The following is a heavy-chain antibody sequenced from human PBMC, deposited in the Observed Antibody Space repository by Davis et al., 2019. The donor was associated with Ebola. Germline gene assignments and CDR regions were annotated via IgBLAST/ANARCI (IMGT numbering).Heavy chain of an antibody. D-gene: IGHD5-18*01. CDR1: GFTFSNAW. Sequence: PGGSLRLSCAASGFTFSNAWMTWVRQPPGRGLEWVGRTRDKVSGYTVEYAASVKGRFTISRDDSRNSLYLQISSLKTEDTAVYYCVRGDYTPMAPHALDIWGQGTMVTVSS. V-gene: IGHV3-72*01. J-gene: IGHJ3*02. CDR2: TRDKVSGYTV. CDR3: VRGDYTPMAPHALDI.